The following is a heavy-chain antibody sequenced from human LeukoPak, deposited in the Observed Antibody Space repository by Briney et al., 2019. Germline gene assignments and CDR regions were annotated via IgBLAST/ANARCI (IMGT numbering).Heavy chain of an antibody. V-gene: IGHV3-30*03. J-gene: IGHJ3*01. Sequence: GGSLRLSCAASGFTFSSYGMHWVRQAPGKGLEWVAVISYDGSNKYYADSVKGRFTISRDNSKNTLYLQMSSLRAEDTAVYYCATPTVSRWGQGTMVTVSS. D-gene: IGHD4-17*01. CDR3: ATPTVSR. CDR2: ISYDGSNK. CDR1: GFTFSSYG.